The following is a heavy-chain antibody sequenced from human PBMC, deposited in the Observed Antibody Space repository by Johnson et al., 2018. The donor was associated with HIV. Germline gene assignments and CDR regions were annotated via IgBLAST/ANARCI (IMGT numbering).Heavy chain of an antibody. CDR3: GRDGKDHPGYSSGWYNTIGAFDI. V-gene: IGHV3-11*04. Sequence: QVQLVESGGGWVKPGGSLRLSCAASGFSFSDYYMSWIRQAPGKGLEWVSFITNSAETMYYADSVKDRFTISRDNSKNTLYLQMNSLRAEDTAVYYCGRDGKDHPGYSSGWYNTIGAFDIWGQGTMVTVSS. J-gene: IGHJ3*02. D-gene: IGHD6-19*01. CDR1: GFSFSDYY. CDR2: ITNSAETM.